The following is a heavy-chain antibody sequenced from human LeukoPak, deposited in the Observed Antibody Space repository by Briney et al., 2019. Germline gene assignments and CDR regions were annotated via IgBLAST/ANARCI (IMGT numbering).Heavy chain of an antibody. CDR1: GFSFSNYW. CDR2: INTDGSIT. V-gene: IGHV3-74*01. D-gene: IGHD1-26*01. Sequence: PGGSLRLSCAASGFSFSNYWMHWVRRAPGKGLVWVSRINTDGSITNYADSVKGRFTISRDNAKNTLYLQMSSLRAEDTAVYYCVRDLGGRSGHWGQGTLVTVSS. J-gene: IGHJ4*02. CDR3: VRDLGGRSGH.